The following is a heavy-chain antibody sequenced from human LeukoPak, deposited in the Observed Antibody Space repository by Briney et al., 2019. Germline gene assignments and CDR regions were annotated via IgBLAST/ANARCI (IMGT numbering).Heavy chain of an antibody. D-gene: IGHD6-6*01. V-gene: IGHV3-23*01. CDR3: AKEAIAAPSGYFDY. Sequence: PGGSLRLSCAASGFSFSTYAMNWVRQAPGKGLEWVSVISGSGGSTYYADSVKGRFTISRANFKNTLYLQMNSLGAEDTAVYYCAKEAIAAPSGYFDYWGQGTLVTVSS. CDR1: GFSFSTYA. J-gene: IGHJ4*02. CDR2: ISGSGGST.